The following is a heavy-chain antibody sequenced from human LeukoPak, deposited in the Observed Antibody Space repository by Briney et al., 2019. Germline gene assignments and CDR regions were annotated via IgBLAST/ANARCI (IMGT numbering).Heavy chain of an antibody. CDR1: GFTVSSNY. CDR2: IYSGGST. J-gene: IGHJ4*02. V-gene: IGHV3-53*01. D-gene: IGHD6-19*01. Sequence: PGGSLRLSCAASGFTVSSNYMSWVRQAPGKGLEWVSVIYSGGSTYYANSVKGRFTISRDNSKSTLYLQMNSLRAEDTAVYYCARVSGWSKISYWGQGTLVTVSS. CDR3: ARVSGWSKISY.